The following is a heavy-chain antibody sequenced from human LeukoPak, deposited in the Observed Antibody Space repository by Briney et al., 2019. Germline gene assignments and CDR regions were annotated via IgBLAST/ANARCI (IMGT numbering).Heavy chain of an antibody. CDR2: IIPIFGTA. V-gene: IGHV1-69*13. Sequence: VASVKVSCKASGGTFSSYAISWVRQAPGQGLEWMGGIIPIFGTANYAQKFQGRVTITADESTSTAYMELSSLRSEDTAVYYCARASYYYDSSGYLTQTDTPNYYYYGMDVWGQGTTVTVSS. CDR3: ARASYYYDSSGYLTQTDTPNYYYYGMDV. J-gene: IGHJ6*02. CDR1: GGTFSSYA. D-gene: IGHD3-22*01.